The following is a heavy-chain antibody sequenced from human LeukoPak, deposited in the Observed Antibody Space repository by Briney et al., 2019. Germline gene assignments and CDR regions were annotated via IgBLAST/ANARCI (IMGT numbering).Heavy chain of an antibody. CDR1: GFTFSSYS. D-gene: IGHD1-1*01. J-gene: IGHJ4*02. Sequence: GGSLRLSCAASGFTFSSYSMNWVRQAPGKGLEWVSSISSSSSYIYYADSVKGRFTISRDNSKNTLYLQMNSLRVEDTAIYYCGKDWKLDYWGQGTLVTVSS. CDR3: GKDWKLDY. V-gene: IGHV3-21*04. CDR2: ISSSSSYI.